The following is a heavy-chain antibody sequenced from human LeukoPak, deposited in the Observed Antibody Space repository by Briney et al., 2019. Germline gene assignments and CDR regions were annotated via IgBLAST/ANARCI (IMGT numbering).Heavy chain of an antibody. CDR1: GGSISSGGHF. CDR2: IYNSGVT. V-gene: IGHV4-31*03. CDR3: ARGRGSGSYYCDY. J-gene: IGHJ4*02. D-gene: IGHD3-10*01. Sequence: RPSETLSLTCTVSGGSISSGGHFWSWIRQHPGKGLEWIGYIYNSGVTSYNPSLKTRVTISADTSKNQFSLKLSSVTAADTAVYYCARGRGSGSYYCDYWGQGTLVTVSS.